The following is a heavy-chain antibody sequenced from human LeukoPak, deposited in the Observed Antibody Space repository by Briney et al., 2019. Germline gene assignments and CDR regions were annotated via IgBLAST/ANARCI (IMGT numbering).Heavy chain of an antibody. CDR2: IWYDGSNK. J-gene: IGHJ4*02. CDR3: ARDGLPYYDILTGYSIAPIDY. CDR1: GFTLSSYG. V-gene: IGHV3-33*01. D-gene: IGHD3-9*01. Sequence: GGSLRLSCAASGFTLSSYGMHWVRQAPGKGLEWVAVIWYDGSNKYYADSVKGRFTISRVNSKNTLYLQMNSLRAEDTAVYYCARDGLPYYDILTGYSIAPIDYWGQGTLVTVSS.